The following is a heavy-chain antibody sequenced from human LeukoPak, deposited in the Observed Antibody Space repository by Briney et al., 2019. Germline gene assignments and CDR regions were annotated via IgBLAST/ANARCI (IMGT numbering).Heavy chain of an antibody. J-gene: IGHJ4*02. CDR3: ARRQARYYYGSGSYYNV. CDR2: ISSSSSYI. CDR1: GFTFSSYS. Sequence: GGSLRLSCAASGFTFSSYSMNWVRQAPGKGLEWVSSISSSSSYIYYADSVKGRFTISRDNAKNSLYLQMNSLRAEDTAVYYCARRQARYYYGSGSYYNVWGQGTLVTVSS. V-gene: IGHV3-21*01. D-gene: IGHD3-10*01.